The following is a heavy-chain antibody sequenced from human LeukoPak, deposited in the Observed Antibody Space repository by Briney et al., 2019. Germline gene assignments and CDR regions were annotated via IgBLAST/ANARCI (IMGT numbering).Heavy chain of an antibody. Sequence: PSQTLSLTCAVSGGSISSGGYSWSWIRQPPGKGLEWIGYIYHSGSTYYNPSLKSRVTISVDRSKNQFSLKLSSVTAADTAVYYCARDADHDYIDYWGQGTLVTVSS. J-gene: IGHJ4*02. CDR3: ARDADHDYIDY. V-gene: IGHV4-30-2*01. CDR1: GGSISSGGYS. CDR2: IYHSGST.